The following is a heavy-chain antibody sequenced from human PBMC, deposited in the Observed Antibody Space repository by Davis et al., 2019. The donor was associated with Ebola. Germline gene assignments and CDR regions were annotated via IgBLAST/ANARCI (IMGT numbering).Heavy chain of an antibody. J-gene: IGHJ6*02. CDR1: GFTFSSYS. Sequence: GESLKISCAASGFTFSSYSMNWVRQAPGKGLEWVAAISYDGSNKFYADSVKGRFTISRDNAKNSLYLQMNSLRAEDTAVYYCAGRRAAEVHVGMDIWGRGTTVSVSS. V-gene: IGHV3-30*03. CDR2: ISYDGSNK. D-gene: IGHD2-15*01. CDR3: AGRRAAEVHVGMDI.